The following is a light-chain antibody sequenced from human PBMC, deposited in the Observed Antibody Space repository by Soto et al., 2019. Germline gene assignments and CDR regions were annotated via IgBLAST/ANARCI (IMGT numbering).Light chain of an antibody. V-gene: IGLV2-14*01. J-gene: IGLJ2*01. CDR2: DVS. CDR3: SSYTSRSTFVV. Sequence: QSALTQPASVSGSPGQSITISCTGTSSDVGGYNYVSWYQQHPGKAPKLMIYDVSNRPSGVSNRFSGSKSGNTASLTISGLQAEYEADYYCSSYTSRSTFVVFGGGTKHTVL. CDR1: SSDVGGYNY.